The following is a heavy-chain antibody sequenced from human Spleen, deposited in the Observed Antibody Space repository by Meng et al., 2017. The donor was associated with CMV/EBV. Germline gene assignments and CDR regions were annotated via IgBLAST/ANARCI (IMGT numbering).Heavy chain of an antibody. D-gene: IGHD1-26*01. CDR2: IYWNDDK. Sequence: SGPTLVKPSQTLTLTCTFSGFSLSSSGVAVGWIRQPPGKALEWLALIYWNDDKRYRPSLESRLTITKDTSKKQVVLRMTNMDLVDTGTYYCVQFSSKWGSFYYYGLDVWGQGTAVTVSS. V-gene: IGHV2-5*04. CDR3: VQFSSKWGSFYYYGLDV. J-gene: IGHJ6*02. CDR1: GFSLSSSGVA.